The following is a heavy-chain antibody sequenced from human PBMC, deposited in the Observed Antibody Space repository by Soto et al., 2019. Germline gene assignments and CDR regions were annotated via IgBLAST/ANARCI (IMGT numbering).Heavy chain of an antibody. D-gene: IGHD3-22*01. V-gene: IGHV5-10-1*01. J-gene: IGHJ4*02. Sequence: GEYLKISCKGSGYSFAGYWITWVRQKPGKGLEWMGRIDPSDSQTYYSPSFRGHVTISVTKSITTVFLQWSSLRASDTAMYYCARQIYDSDTGPNFQYYFDSWGQGTPVTVSS. CDR3: ARQIYDSDTGPNFQYYFDS. CDR2: IDPSDSQT. CDR1: GYSFAGYW.